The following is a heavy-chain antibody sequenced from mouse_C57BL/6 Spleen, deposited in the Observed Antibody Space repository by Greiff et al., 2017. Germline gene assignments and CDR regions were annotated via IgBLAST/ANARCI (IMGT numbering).Heavy chain of an antibody. D-gene: IGHD2-1*01. CDR3: ARDVFLLPWFAY. V-gene: IGHV5-17*01. J-gene: IGHJ3*01. CDR1: GFTFSDYG. Sequence: EVMLVESVGGLVKPGGSLKFSCAASGFTFSDYGMHWVRQAPEKGLEWVAYISSGSSTIYYADTVKGRFTISRDNAKNTLFLQMTSLRSADTAMYFCARDVFLLPWFAYWGQGTLVTVSA. CDR2: ISSGSSTI.